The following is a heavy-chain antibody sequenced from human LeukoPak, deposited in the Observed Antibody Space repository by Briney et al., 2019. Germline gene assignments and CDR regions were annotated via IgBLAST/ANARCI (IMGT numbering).Heavy chain of an antibody. D-gene: IGHD6-6*01. CDR2: IYYSGRT. Sequence: SETLSLTCTVSGGSISSNYWSWIRQPPGKGLEWIGDIYYSGRTNYNPSLKSRVTISVDTSKNHFSLKLSSVTAADTAVYYCASESSSSSYRGQGTLVTVSS. CDR1: GGSISSNY. J-gene: IGHJ4*02. CDR3: ASESSSSSY. V-gene: IGHV4-59*08.